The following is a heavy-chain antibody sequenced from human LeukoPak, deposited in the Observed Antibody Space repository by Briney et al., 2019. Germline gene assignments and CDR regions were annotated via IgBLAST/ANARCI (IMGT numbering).Heavy chain of an antibody. J-gene: IGHJ4*02. CDR3: ARAPSSSYYYGSGNPHHFDY. CDR2: NYHNGGT. Sequence: SETLSPTLAVSGGSLSSGGFSLGCVPPPPRKGPGWVWDNYHNGGTYYNPSLKSRVTISVDTSKNQFSLKLSSVTAADTAVYYCARAPSSSYYYGSGNPHHFDYWGPGTLVTVSS. D-gene: IGHD3-10*01. V-gene: IGHV4-30-2*05. CDR1: GGSLSSGGFS.